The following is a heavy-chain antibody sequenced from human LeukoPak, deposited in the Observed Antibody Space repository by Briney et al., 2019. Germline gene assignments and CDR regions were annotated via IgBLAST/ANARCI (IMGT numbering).Heavy chain of an antibody. CDR2: IYTSGST. Sequence: TSETLSLTCTVSGGSISSYYWSWIRQPAGKGLEWIGRIYTSGSTNYNPSLKSRVTMSVDTSKNQFSLKLSSVTAADTAVYYCAREGRVWSGPLVDYYYYMDVWGKGTTVTVSS. J-gene: IGHJ6*03. CDR1: GGSISSYY. CDR3: AREGRVWSGPLVDYYYYMDV. D-gene: IGHD3-3*01. V-gene: IGHV4-4*07.